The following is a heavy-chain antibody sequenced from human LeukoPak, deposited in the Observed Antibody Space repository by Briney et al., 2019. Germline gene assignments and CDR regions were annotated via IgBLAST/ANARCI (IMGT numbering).Heavy chain of an antibody. V-gene: IGHV3-30-3*01. CDR1: GFTFSSYA. Sequence: PGGSLRLSCAASGFTFSSYAMHWVRQAPGKGLEWGAVISYDGSNKYYADSVKGRFTISRDNSKNTLYLQMNSLRAEDTAVYYCARDRIQLWSHDYWGQGTLVTVSS. CDR3: ARDRIQLWSHDY. J-gene: IGHJ4*02. D-gene: IGHD5-18*01. CDR2: ISYDGSNK.